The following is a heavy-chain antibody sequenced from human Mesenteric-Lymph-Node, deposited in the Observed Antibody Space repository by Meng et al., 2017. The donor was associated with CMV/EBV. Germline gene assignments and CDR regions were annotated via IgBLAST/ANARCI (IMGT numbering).Heavy chain of an antibody. Sequence: GESLKISCAASGFTFSSYAMSWVRQAPGKGLEWVAFIPYDGSNKYYADSVRGRFTISRDNSKNTLYLQMNSLRPEDTAVYYCARGGVVVAIATPDSWGQGTLVTVSS. D-gene: IGHD2-21*01. CDR1: GFTFSSYA. CDR2: IPYDGSNK. CDR3: ARGGVVVAIATPDS. V-gene: IGHV3-30*03. J-gene: IGHJ4*02.